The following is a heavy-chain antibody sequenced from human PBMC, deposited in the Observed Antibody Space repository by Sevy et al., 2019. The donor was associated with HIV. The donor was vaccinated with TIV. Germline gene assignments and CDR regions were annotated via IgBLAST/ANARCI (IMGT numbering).Heavy chain of an antibody. CDR3: ARDRILVFPYSSSWLDAFDI. CDR2: ISSSSSYT. CDR1: GFTFSDYY. D-gene: IGHD6-13*01. J-gene: IGHJ3*02. V-gene: IGHV3-11*06. Sequence: GGSLRLSCAASGFTFSDYYMSWIRQAPGKGLEWVSYISSSSSYTKYADSVKGRFTISRDNAKNSLYLQMNSLRAEDTAVYYCARDRILVFPYSSSWLDAFDIWGQGTMVTVSS.